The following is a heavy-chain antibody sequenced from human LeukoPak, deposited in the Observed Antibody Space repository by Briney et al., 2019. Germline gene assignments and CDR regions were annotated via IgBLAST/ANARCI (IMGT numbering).Heavy chain of an antibody. CDR2: IRSKANSYAT. V-gene: IGHV3-73*01. CDR3: TGRVRGVHDHYYYYYYMDV. J-gene: IGHJ6*03. CDR1: GFTFSGSA. Sequence: GGSLRLSCAASGFTFSGSAMHWVRQASGKGLEWVGRIRSKANSYATAYAASVKGRFTISRDDSKNTAYLQMNSLKTEDTAVYYCTGRVRGVHDHYYYYYYMDVWGKGTTVTVSS. D-gene: IGHD3-10*01.